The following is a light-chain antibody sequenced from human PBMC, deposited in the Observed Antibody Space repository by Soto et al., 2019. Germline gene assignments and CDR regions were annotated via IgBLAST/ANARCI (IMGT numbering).Light chain of an antibody. CDR3: YSYAGSNNWV. Sequence: QSALTQPPSASGSPGQSVTISCTGTSSDVGGYNYVSWYQQHPGKAPKLMIYEVSKRPSGVPDRFSGSKSGNTASLTVSGLQAEDEADYHCYSYAGSNNWVFGGGIKLTVL. V-gene: IGLV2-8*01. J-gene: IGLJ3*02. CDR1: SSDVGGYNY. CDR2: EVS.